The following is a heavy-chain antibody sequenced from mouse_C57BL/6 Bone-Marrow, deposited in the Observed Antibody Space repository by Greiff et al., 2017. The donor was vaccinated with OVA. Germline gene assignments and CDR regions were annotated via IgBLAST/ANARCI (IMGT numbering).Heavy chain of an antibody. V-gene: IGHV1-63*01. CDR1: GYTFTNYW. CDR2: IYPGGGYT. Sequence: VQVVESGAELVRPGTSVKMSCKASGYTFTNYWIGWAKQRPGHGLEWIGDIYPGGGYTNYNEKFKGKATLTADKSSSTAYMQFSSLTSEDSAIYYCARGIYYDYDYAMDYWGQGTSVTVSS. J-gene: IGHJ4*01. D-gene: IGHD2-4*01. CDR3: ARGIYYDYDYAMDY.